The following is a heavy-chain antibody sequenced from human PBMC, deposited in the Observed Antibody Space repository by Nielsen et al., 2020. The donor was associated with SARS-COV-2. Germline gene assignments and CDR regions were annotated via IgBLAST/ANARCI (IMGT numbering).Heavy chain of an antibody. CDR3: TRVNPTSGSWFDALDI. V-gene: IGHV3-73*01. D-gene: IGHD6-13*01. J-gene: IGHJ3*02. CDR1: GFTFSDST. CDR2: IRSKANTYAT. Sequence: GESLKISCAASGFTFSDSTMHWVRQASGKGLEWIGRIRSKANTYATGYAASVQGRFTISRDDSKNTAYLQMNSLKTEDTAMYYCTRVNPTSGSWFDALDIWGQGTMVTVSS.